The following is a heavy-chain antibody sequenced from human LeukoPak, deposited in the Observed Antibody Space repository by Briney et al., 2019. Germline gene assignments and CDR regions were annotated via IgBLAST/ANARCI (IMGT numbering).Heavy chain of an antibody. CDR3: ARDQPYYDYVWGSYRLFDY. V-gene: IGHV4-34*01. CDR2: INHSGST. CDR1: GGSFSGYY. D-gene: IGHD3-16*02. Sequence: PSETLSLTCAVYGGSFSGYYWGWIRQPPGKGLEWIGEINHSGSTNYNPSLKSRVTISVDTSKNQFSLKLSSVTAADTAVYYCARDQPYYDYVWGSYRLFDYWGQGTLVTVSS. J-gene: IGHJ4*02.